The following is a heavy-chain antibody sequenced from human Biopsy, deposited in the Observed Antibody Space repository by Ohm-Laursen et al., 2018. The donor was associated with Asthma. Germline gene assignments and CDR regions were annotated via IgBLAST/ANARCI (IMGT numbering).Heavy chain of an antibody. V-gene: IGHV4-30-4*01. D-gene: IGHD6-19*01. CDR3: ARASVAASYNWFDP. CDR2: IHYSGST. CDR1: GASIKTDDHY. J-gene: IGHJ5*02. Sequence: TLSLTCTVSGASIKTDDHYWSWLRQPPGKGLEWFGFIHYSGSTSYNPSLKGGVTISVDTSKYQFSLKLSSVTAADTAVYYCARASVAASYNWFDPWGQGTLVTVSS.